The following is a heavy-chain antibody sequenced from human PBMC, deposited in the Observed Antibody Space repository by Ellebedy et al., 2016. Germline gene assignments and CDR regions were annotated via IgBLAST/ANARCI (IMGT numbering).Heavy chain of an antibody. CDR3: TRDPRLVPF. CDR2: ISGSSFDT. CDR1: GFMFSDSY. D-gene: IGHD6-19*01. V-gene: IGHV3-11*05. J-gene: IGHJ4*02. Sequence: GESLKISXVGSGFMFSDSYMTWLRQAPGKGLEWVSYISGSSFDTNYADSVRGRFTISRDNAKNSLYLNMIDLRPEDTALYFCTRDPRLVPFWGQGTLVTVSS.